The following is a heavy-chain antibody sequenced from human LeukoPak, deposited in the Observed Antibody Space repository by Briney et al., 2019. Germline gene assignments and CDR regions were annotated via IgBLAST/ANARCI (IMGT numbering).Heavy chain of an antibody. CDR2: ISAHNGNT. J-gene: IGHJ4*02. V-gene: IGHV1-18*01. CDR1: GYTFTSYG. CDR3: ATSYCGGDCYSVGFGY. Sequence: ASVKVSCKASGYTFTSYGISWVRQAPGQGLEWMGWISAHNGNTNYAQKLQGRVTMTTDTSTSTAYMELRSLRSDDTAVYYCATSYCGGDCYSVGFGYWGQGTLVTVSS. D-gene: IGHD2-21*02.